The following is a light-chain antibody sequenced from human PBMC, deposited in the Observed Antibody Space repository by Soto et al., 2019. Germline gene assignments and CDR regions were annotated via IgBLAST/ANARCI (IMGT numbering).Light chain of an antibody. CDR2: GAS. J-gene: IGKJ2*01. Sequence: EIVLTQSPGTLSLSPGERATLSCRASQSVSSSYLAWYQQKPGQAPRLLIYGASSRATGIPDRFSGSGPGTNFTRTISRLDREDVPVYYCQQYGSSSYTFGQGTKLEIK. V-gene: IGKV3-20*01. CDR1: QSVSSSY. CDR3: QQYGSSSYT.